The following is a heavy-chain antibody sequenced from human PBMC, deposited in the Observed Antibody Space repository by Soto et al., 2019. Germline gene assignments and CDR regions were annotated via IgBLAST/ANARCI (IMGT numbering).Heavy chain of an antibody. CDR3: ARESSASGGNPALDY. J-gene: IGHJ4*02. CDR2: INPSGGST. V-gene: IGHV1-46*01. Sequence: ASVKVSCKASGYTFTSYYMHWVRQAPGQGLEWMGMINPSGGSTSYAQKFQGRVTMTRDTSTSTVYMELSSLRSEDTAVYYCARESSASGGNPALDYWGQGTLVTVSS. CDR1: GYTFTSYY. D-gene: IGHD2-15*01.